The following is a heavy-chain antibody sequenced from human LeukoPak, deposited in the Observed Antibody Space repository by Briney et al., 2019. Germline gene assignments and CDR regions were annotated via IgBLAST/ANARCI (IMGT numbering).Heavy chain of an antibody. J-gene: IGHJ5*02. CDR1: GGSFSGYY. D-gene: IGHD2-2*01. CDR3: ASLRCSSTSCQDWFDP. CDR2: INHSGST. Sequence: SETLSLTCAVYGGSFSGYYWSWIRQPPGKGLEWIGEINHSGSTNYNPSLKSRVTISVDTSKNQFSLKLSSVTAADTAVYYCASLRCSSTSCQDWFDPWGQGTLVTVSS. V-gene: IGHV4-34*01.